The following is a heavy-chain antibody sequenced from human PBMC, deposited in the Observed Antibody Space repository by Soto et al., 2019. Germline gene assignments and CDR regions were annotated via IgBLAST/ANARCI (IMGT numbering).Heavy chain of an antibody. CDR1: GFTFSSYD. CDR3: ARVPKGQLWTVDY. CDR2: IGTAGDT. Sequence: EVQLVESGGGLVQPGGSLRLSCAASGFTFSSYDMHWVRQATGKGLEWVSAIGTAGDTFYPGSVKGRFTISRENAKNSLYLQMNSLRAGDTAVYYCARVPKGQLWTVDYWGQGTLVTVSS. D-gene: IGHD5-18*01. J-gene: IGHJ4*02. V-gene: IGHV3-13*01.